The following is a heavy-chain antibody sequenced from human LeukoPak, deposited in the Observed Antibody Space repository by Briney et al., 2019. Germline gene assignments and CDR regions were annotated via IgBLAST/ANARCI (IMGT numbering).Heavy chain of an antibody. CDR1: GFTFSTYS. Sequence: GGSLRLSCAASGFTFSTYSMNWVRQAPGQGLEWVSSINSRSNYIYYADSVKGRFTISRDNAKNSLYLQMNSLRAEDTAVYYCVREDGIVGATSAFDIWGQGTMATVSS. V-gene: IGHV3-21*01. J-gene: IGHJ3*02. CDR2: INSRSNYI. CDR3: VREDGIVGATSAFDI. D-gene: IGHD1-26*01.